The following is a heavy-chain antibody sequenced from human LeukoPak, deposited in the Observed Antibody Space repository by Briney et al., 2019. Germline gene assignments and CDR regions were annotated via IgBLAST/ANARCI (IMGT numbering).Heavy chain of an antibody. CDR3: ASDRYNWNHGAFDI. CDR2: ISYDGSNK. CDR1: GFTFSSYA. D-gene: IGHD1-20*01. J-gene: IGHJ3*02. Sequence: PGGSLRLSCAASGFTFSSYAMHWVRQAPGKGLEWVAVISYDGSNKYYADSVKGRFTISRDNSKNRLYLQMNSLRAEDTAVYYCASDRYNWNHGAFDIWGQGTMVTVSS. V-gene: IGHV3-30-3*01.